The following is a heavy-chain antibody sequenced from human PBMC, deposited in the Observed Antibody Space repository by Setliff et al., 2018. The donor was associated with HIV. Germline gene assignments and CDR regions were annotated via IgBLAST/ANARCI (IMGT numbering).Heavy chain of an antibody. CDR1: GFTFDDYG. CDR2: INWNGGST. CDR3: ARDRPRGGGSLDAFDI. Sequence: GGSLRLSCAASGFTFDDYGMSWVRQAPGKGLEWVSGINWNGGSTGYADSVKGRFTISRDNAKNSLYLQMNSLRAEDTALYHCARDRPRGGGSLDAFDIWGQGTMVTVSS. V-gene: IGHV3-20*01. J-gene: IGHJ3*02. D-gene: IGHD1-26*01.